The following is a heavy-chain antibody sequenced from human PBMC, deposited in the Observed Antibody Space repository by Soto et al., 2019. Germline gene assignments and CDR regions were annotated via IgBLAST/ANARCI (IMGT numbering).Heavy chain of an antibody. Sequence: QVQLQQWGAGLLKPSETLSLTCAVYGGSFSGYYWSWIRQPPGKGLEWIGEINHSGSTNYSPSLKSRVTISVDTSKNQFSLKLSSVTAADMAVYYCARGLRTVTTRGPLYYYYMDVWGKGTTVTVSS. CDR1: GGSFSGYY. V-gene: IGHV4-34*01. J-gene: IGHJ6*03. CDR3: ARGLRTVTTRGPLYYYYMDV. CDR2: INHSGST. D-gene: IGHD4-17*01.